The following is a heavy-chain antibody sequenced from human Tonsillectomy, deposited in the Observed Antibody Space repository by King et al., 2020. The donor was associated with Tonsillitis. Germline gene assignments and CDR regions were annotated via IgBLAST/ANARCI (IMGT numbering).Heavy chain of an antibody. Sequence: VQLVESGGGLVKPGGSLRLSCAASGFSFTHAWMTWVRQAPGKGLEWGGRIKSKTDGGTTDYTTPVKGRFIISRDDSKNTLYLQMNSLKTDDTAVYYCTTAVYVTGLDYWGQGTLVTVSS. D-gene: IGHD2-21*02. CDR1: GFSFTHAW. J-gene: IGHJ4*02. CDR3: TTAVYVTGLDY. CDR2: IKSKTDGGTT. V-gene: IGHV3-15*01.